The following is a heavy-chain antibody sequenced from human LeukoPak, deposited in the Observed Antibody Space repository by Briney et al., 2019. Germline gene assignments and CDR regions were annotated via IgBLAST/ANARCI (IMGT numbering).Heavy chain of an antibody. CDR3: ARAKGIAVADL. V-gene: IGHV3-23*01. CDR2: ISGSGGST. CDR1: GFTFSSYA. Sequence: PGGSLRLSCAASGFTFSSYAMSWVRQAPGKGLERVSAISGSGGSTYYADSVKGRFTISRDNAKNSLYLQLNSLRAEDTALYYCARAKGIAVADLWGQGTLVTVSS. D-gene: IGHD6-19*01. J-gene: IGHJ4*02.